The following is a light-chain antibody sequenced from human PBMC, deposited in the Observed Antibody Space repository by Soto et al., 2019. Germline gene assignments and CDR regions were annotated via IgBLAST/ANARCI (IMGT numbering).Light chain of an antibody. CDR2: EVT. Sequence: QSVLTQPPSASGSPGQSVTISCTGTSSDVGKYNYVSWYQQHPGKAPKLLIYEVTKRPSGVPDRFSGSKSGNTASLTVSGLQAEDGADYYCASYAGSNNFEVFGTGTKVTVL. J-gene: IGLJ1*01. CDR1: SSDVGKYNY. CDR3: ASYAGSNNFEV. V-gene: IGLV2-8*01.